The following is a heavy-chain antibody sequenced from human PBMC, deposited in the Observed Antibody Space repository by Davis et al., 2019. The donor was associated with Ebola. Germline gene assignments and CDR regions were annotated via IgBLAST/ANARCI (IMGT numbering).Heavy chain of an antibody. CDR2: IYHSGST. V-gene: IGHV4-4*02. D-gene: IGHD2-15*01. Sequence: MPGGSLRLSCAVSGGSISSSNWWSWVRQPPGKGLEWIGEIYHSGSTNYNPSLKSRVTISVDKSKNQFSLKLSSVTAADTAVYYCARDIVVVVAGLNWFDPWGQGTLVTVSS. CDR3: ARDIVVVVAGLNWFDP. J-gene: IGHJ5*02. CDR1: GGSISSSNW.